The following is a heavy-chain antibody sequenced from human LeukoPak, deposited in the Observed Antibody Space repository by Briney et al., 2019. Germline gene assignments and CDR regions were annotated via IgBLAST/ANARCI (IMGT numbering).Heavy chain of an antibody. D-gene: IGHD6-19*01. CDR3: AKTTTGYSSGRFPGWPVDS. J-gene: IGHJ4*02. Sequence: GGSLRLSCAASGFTFSSYAMYWVRQAPGQGLEWVSGIFGSGGSTHYAESVKGRVTISRDNSKNPVSLQMTSLRAEDTAVYYCAKTTTGYSSGRFPGWPVDSWGQGTLVTVSS. CDR2: IFGSGGST. V-gene: IGHV3-23*01. CDR1: GFTFSSYA.